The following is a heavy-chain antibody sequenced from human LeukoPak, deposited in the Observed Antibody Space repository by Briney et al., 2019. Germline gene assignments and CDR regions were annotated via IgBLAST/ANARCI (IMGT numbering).Heavy chain of an antibody. CDR2: IWYDGTNR. CDR3: ARDQDRAFDI. V-gene: IGHV3-33*01. Sequence: PGGSLRLSCTTSGFTFSTYGMHWVRQAPGKGLEWVAVIWYDGTNRYYADSVKGRFTVSRDNSKSTLYLQMNSMRAEDTAVYYCARDQDRAFDIWGQGTMVTVSS. CDR1: GFTFSTYG. J-gene: IGHJ3*02.